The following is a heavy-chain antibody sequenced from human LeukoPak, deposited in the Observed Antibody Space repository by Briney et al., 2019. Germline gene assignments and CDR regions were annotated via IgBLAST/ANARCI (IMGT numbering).Heavy chain of an antibody. D-gene: IGHD6-19*01. CDR3: ARLRSSGYSGGWLEYFQH. CDR2: IYPGDSDT. CDR1: GYSFTSYW. V-gene: IGHV5-51*01. Sequence: GESLKISCKGSGYSFTSYWIGWVRQMPGKGLEWMGIIYPGDSDTRYSPSFQGQVTISADKSISTAYLQWSSLKASDTAMYYCARLRSSGYSGGWLEYFQHWGQGTLVTVSS. J-gene: IGHJ1*01.